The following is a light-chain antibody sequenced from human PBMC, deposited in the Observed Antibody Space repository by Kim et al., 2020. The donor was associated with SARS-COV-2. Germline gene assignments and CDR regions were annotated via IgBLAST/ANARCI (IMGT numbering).Light chain of an antibody. CDR2: AAS. Sequence: ASVGDSVTITCRASQGIRNDLGWYQQRPGKAPKLLIYAASILQSGVPSRFSGGGSGTDFTLTINSLQPEDFATYYCLQEYTYPYTFGQGTKLEI. V-gene: IGKV1-6*01. CDR1: QGIRND. CDR3: LQEYTYPYT. J-gene: IGKJ2*01.